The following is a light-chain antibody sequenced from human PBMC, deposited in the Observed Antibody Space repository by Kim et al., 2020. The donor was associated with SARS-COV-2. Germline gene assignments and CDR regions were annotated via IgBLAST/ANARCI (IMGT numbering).Light chain of an antibody. CDR3: QQYYTTPLT. Sequence: ATINRKTSQSSLCNSDSKNYLAWFQQKVGQPRKLLIYWASTRVSRVPDRFSGGGSETNFTLTINSLQAEDVAVYYCQQYYTTPLTFGGGTKVDIK. V-gene: IGKV4-1*01. CDR1: QSSLCNSDSKNY. CDR2: WAS. J-gene: IGKJ4*01.